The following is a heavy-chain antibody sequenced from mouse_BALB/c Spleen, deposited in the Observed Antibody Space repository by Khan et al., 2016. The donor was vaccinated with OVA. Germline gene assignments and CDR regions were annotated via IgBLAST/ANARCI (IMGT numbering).Heavy chain of an antibody. V-gene: IGHV2-6-7*01. D-gene: IGHD2-3*01. CDR1: GFSLTDFG. CDR2: IWGDGST. J-gene: IGHJ3*01. CDR3: AGEGNGYCGFAS. Sequence: QVQLKEAGPGLVAPSQSLSITCTVSGFSLTDFGVNWIRQPSGKGLEWLGMIWGDGSTDHNSALKSRLSISRDNSKSQVFLKMNSLQTDDTARYYCAGEGNGYCGFASWGQGTLVTVSA.